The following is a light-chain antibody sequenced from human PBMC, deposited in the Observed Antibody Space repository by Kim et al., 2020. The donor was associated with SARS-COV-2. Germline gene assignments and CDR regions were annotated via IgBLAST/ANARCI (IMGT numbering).Light chain of an antibody. V-gene: IGKV1-9*01. J-gene: IGKJ4*01. Sequence: ASVGDRVTITCRASQGISKKLAWYQRKPGKAPDLLIYSASSLQSGVPSRFSGSGAGTEFTLTINSLQPEDFATYFCQQISDYPLTFGRGTKVDIK. CDR1: QGISKK. CDR3: QQISDYPLT. CDR2: SAS.